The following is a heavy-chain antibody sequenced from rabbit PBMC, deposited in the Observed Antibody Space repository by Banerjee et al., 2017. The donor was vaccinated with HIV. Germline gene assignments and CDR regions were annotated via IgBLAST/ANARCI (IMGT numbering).Heavy chain of an antibody. J-gene: IGHJ6*01. Sequence: QEQLVESGGGLVQPGGSLTLTCTASGFSFNDSYWICWVRQAPGKGLEWIACIGTGSGITYYASWAKGRFTISRSTSLNTVDLKMTSLTAADTATYFCARSTTYSYGMDLWGQGTLVTVS. CDR1: GFSFNDSYW. CDR3: ARSTTYSYGMDL. CDR2: IGTGSGIT. D-gene: IGHD1-1*01. V-gene: IGHV1S43*01.